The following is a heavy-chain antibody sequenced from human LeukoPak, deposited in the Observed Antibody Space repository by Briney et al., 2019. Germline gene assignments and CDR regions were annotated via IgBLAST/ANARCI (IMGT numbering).Heavy chain of an antibody. D-gene: IGHD6-19*01. CDR2: ISSSSRYI. J-gene: IGHJ4*02. V-gene: IGHV3-21*01. CDR3: ARNHGSGWYYFDY. Sequence: GGSLRLSCAASGFTFSSYSMNWGGQAPGKGLEWVSSISSSSRYIYYADSVKGRFTISRDNAKTSLYLQMNSLRAEDTAVYYCARNHGSGWYYFDYWGQGTLVTVSS. CDR1: GFTFSSYS.